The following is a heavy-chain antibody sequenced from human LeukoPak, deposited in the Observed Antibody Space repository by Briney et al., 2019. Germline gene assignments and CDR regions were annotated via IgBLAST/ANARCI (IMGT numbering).Heavy chain of an antibody. CDR3: ARLDIVVVPAASPLSEVEDTNYYYYYMDV. D-gene: IGHD2-2*03. V-gene: IGHV4-61*02. CDR2: IYTSGST. Sequence: TPSETLSLTCTVSGGSISSGSYYWSWIRQPAGKGLEWIGRIYTSGSTNYNPSLKSRVTISVDTSKNQFSLKLSSVTAADTAVYYCARLDIVVVPAASPLSEVEDTNYYYYYMDVWGKGTTVTISS. J-gene: IGHJ6*03. CDR1: GGSISSGSYY.